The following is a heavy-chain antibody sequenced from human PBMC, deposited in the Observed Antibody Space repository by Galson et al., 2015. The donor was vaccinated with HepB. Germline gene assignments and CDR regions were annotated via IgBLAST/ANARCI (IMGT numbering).Heavy chain of an antibody. J-gene: IGHJ5*02. Sequence: SLRLSCAASGFTFSSYAMSWVRQAPGKGLEWVSAISGSGGSTYYADSVKGRFTISRDNSKNTLYLQMNSLRAEDTAVYYCAKDLYDYVWGSYRSYVMQGWFDPWGQGTLVTVSS. D-gene: IGHD3-16*02. CDR3: AKDLYDYVWGSYRSYVMQGWFDP. V-gene: IGHV3-23*01. CDR2: ISGSGGST. CDR1: GFTFSSYA.